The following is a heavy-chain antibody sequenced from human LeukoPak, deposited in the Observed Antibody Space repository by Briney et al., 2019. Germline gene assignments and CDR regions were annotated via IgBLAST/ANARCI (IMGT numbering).Heavy chain of an antibody. CDR1: GYTLTDLS. Sequence: ASVKVSCKVSGYTLTDLSMHWVRQAPGKGLEWMGGFDPEDGETIYAQKFQGRVTMTEDTSTDTAYMELSSLRSEDTAVYYCATPYYDISTGYTNWFDPWGQGTLVTVSS. V-gene: IGHV1-24*01. J-gene: IGHJ5*02. CDR2: FDPEDGET. D-gene: IGHD3-9*01. CDR3: ATPYYDISTGYTNWFDP.